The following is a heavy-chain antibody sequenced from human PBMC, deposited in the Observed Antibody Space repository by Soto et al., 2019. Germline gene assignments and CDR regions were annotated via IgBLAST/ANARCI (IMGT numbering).Heavy chain of an antibody. Sequence: EVQLLESGGGLVQPGGSLRLSCAASGFTFSSYAMSWVRQAPGKGLEWVSAISGSGGSTYYADSVKGRFTISRDNPKNPLYLQMNSLRAEDTAVYYCAKRGPRGSGSYGYFDYWGQGTLVTVSS. CDR3: AKRGPRGSGSYGYFDY. J-gene: IGHJ4*02. V-gene: IGHV3-23*01. D-gene: IGHD3-10*01. CDR2: ISGSGGST. CDR1: GFTFSSYA.